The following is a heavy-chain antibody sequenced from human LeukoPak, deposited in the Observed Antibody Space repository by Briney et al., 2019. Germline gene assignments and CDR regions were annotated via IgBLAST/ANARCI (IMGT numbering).Heavy chain of an antibody. CDR1: GGSISSGGYY. CDR3: ARSSGSYSLDY. D-gene: IGHD3-10*01. J-gene: IGHJ4*02. V-gene: IGHV4-31*03. CDR2: IYYSGST. Sequence: SETLSLTCTVSGGSISSGGYYWRWIRQHPGKGLEWIGYIYYSGSTYYNPSLKSRVTISVDTSKNQFSLKLSSVTAADTAVYYCARSSGSYSLDYWGQGTLVTVSS.